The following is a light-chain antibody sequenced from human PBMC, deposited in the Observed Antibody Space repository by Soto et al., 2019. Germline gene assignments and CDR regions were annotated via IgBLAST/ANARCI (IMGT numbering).Light chain of an antibody. CDR3: FSYSTSSSLYV. J-gene: IGLJ1*01. CDR2: EVN. Sequence: QSALTQPASVSGSPGQSITISCTGTISDIAAYNYVSWYQQHPGKAPKLLIYEVNHRPSGVSDRFSGSKSGDTASLTISGFQAEDEADYSFFSYSTSSSLYVFGSGTKLTVL. V-gene: IGLV2-14*01. CDR1: ISDIAAYNY.